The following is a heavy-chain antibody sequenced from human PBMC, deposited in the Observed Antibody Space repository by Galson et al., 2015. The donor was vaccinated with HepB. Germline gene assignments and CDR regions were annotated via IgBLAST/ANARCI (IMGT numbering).Heavy chain of an antibody. Sequence: SLRLSCAASGFTFRSFGIHWVRQAPGKGLEWVALIWADGTNTYYADSVKRRFTISKDNSKNTLNLQMNSLRAEDTAVYYFAREAPVAAPAAFDYWGQGTLVTVSS. CDR2: IWADGTNT. J-gene: IGHJ4*02. CDR1: GFTFRSFG. D-gene: IGHD6-25*01. CDR3: AREAPVAAPAAFDY. V-gene: IGHV3-33*08.